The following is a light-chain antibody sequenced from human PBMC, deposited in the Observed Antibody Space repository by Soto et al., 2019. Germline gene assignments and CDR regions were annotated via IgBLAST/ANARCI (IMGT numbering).Light chain of an antibody. J-gene: IGLJ1*01. CDR2: RNG. CDR1: SSNIGNNN. V-gene: IGLV1-47*01. CDR3: AGCDDSLSGYV. Sequence: QSVLTQPPSASGTPGQRVTISCSGSSSNIGNNNVYWYQQHPETAPKLLIYRNGQRPSGVPDRFSGSKSGTSASLAISGLRSEDEADYYCAGCDDSLSGYVFGPGTKVTVL.